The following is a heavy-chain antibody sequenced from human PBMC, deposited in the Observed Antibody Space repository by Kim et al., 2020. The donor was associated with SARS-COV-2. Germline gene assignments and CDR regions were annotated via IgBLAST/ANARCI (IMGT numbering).Heavy chain of an antibody. D-gene: IGHD3-3*01. J-gene: IGHJ6*02. Sequence: GGSLRLSCAASGFTFSSYGMHWVRQAPGKGLEWVAVIWYDGSNKYYADSVKGRFTISRDNSKNTLYLQMNSLRAEDTAVYYCAREGIFGVAGGGMDVWGQGTTVTVSS. CDR3: AREGIFGVAGGGMDV. V-gene: IGHV3-33*08. CDR2: IWYDGSNK. CDR1: GFTFSSYG.